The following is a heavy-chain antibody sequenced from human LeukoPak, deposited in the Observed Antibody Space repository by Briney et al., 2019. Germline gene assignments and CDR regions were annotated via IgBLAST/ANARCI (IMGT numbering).Heavy chain of an antibody. CDR1: GYSISSGYY. CDR3: ARSPLGGSFDY. J-gene: IGHJ4*02. D-gene: IGHD7-27*01. CDR2: IYHSGST. Sequence: KASETLSLTCTVSGYSISSGYYWGWIRQPPGKGLEWIGSIYHSGSTYYNPSLKSRVAMSIDTSKMQFSLKLRSVTAADTAVYYCARSPLGGSFDYWGQGTLVTVSS. V-gene: IGHV4-38-2*02.